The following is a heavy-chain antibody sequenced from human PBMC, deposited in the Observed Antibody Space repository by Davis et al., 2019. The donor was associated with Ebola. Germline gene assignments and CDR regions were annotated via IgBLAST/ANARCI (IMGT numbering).Heavy chain of an antibody. D-gene: IGHD3-10*01. J-gene: IGHJ4*02. CDR3: ARAPYYYGSGGPN. CDR2: ISSSGSTI. Sequence: GESLKISCAASGFTFSDCYMSWIRQAPGKGLEWVSYISSSGSTIYYADSVKGRFTISRDNAKNSLYLQMNSLRAEDTAVYYCARAPYYYGSGGPNWGQGTLVTVSS. CDR1: GFTFSDCY. V-gene: IGHV3-11*01.